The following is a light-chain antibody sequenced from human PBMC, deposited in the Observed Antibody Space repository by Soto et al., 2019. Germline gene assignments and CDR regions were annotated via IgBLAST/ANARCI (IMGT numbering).Light chain of an antibody. CDR1: TSDVGNYKF. J-gene: IGLJ3*02. Sequence: QSALTQPASVSGSPGQSITISCTGTTSDVGNYKFVSWYLQHPGKAPRLLISEVTKRPSGISSRFSGSKSGNSASLTISGLQAEDESDYFCSSYTESDTWVFGGGTKLTVL. V-gene: IGLV2-23*02. CDR2: EVT. CDR3: SSYTESDTWV.